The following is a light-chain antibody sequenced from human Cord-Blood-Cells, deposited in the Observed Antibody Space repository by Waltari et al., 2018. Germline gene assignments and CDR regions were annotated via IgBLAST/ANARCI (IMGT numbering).Light chain of an antibody. J-gene: IGKJ4*01. CDR2: GAS. CDR1: QSVSSSY. CDR3: QQYGSSPT. Sequence: EIVLTQSPGTLSLSPGERATLSCRASQSVSSSYLAWYQQKPGPAPRLLIYGASSRATGIPYRFSGSGSGTDFTLTISRLEPEDFAVYYCQQYGSSPTFGGGTKVEIK. V-gene: IGKV3-20*01.